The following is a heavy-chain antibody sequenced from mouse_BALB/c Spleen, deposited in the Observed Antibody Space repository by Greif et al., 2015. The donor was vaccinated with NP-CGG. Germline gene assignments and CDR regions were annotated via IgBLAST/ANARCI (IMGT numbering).Heavy chain of an antibody. CDR3: ARDYDYWYLDV. J-gene: IGHJ1*01. V-gene: IGHV1-7*01. Sequence: QVQLKESGAELAKPGASVKMSCKASGYTFTSYWMHWVRQRPGQGLEWIGYISPSTGYTEYNQKFKDKATLTADKSSSTAYMQLSSLTSEDSAVYYCARDYDYWYLDVWGAGTTVTVSS. CDR2: ISPSTGYT. D-gene: IGHD2-4*01. CDR1: GYTFTSYW.